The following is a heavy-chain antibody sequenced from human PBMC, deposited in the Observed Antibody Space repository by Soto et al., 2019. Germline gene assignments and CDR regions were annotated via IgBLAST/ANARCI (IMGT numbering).Heavy chain of an antibody. Sequence: EVQLVQSGAEVKKPGESLKISCKDSGHSFPNYWIAWVRQMPGKGLEWMGNTNFGNSENFYNPSFQGQVTISGDKSISTAYLQWTSLKATDSATYFCVRQGLGVWGQGTLVTVSS. CDR1: GHSFPNYW. CDR2: TNFGNSEN. J-gene: IGHJ4*02. D-gene: IGHD3-10*01. V-gene: IGHV5-51*01. CDR3: VRQGLGV.